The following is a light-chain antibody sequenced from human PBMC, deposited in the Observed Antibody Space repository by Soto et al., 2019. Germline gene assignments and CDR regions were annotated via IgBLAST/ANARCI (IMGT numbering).Light chain of an antibody. J-gene: IGKJ3*01. CDR3: QQYISSPFT. V-gene: IGKV3-20*01. CDR2: GAS. Sequence: DIVLTQSPGTLSLSPGERATLSCRASQSVSSYYLAWYQQKPGQAPRLLIYGASSRATGIPDRFSGSGSGTDFTLTISRLEPEDFAVYYCQQYISSPFTFGPGTKVDI. CDR1: QSVSSYY.